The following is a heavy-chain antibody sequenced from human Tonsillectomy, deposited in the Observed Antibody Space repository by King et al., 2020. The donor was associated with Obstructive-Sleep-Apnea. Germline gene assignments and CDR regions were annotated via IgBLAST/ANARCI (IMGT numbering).Heavy chain of an antibody. V-gene: IGHV3-33*01. D-gene: IGHD2-8*02. CDR3: ARGSGPRFYYGMDV. CDR2: IWYDGSSE. CDR1: GFTFSDYG. J-gene: IGHJ6*02. Sequence: VQLVESGGGVVQPGRSLRLSCAASGFTFSDYGMHWVRQAPGKGLEWVAVIWYDGSSEFHADSVKGRLTISRDNSKNTLSLEMNSLRAEDTAVYYCARGSGPRFYYGMDVWGQGTTVTVSS.